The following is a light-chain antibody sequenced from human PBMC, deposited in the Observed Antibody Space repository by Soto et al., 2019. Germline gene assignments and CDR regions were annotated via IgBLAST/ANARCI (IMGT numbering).Light chain of an antibody. V-gene: IGKV1-39*01. CDR2: VAS. CDR3: QHCNSYGT. CDR1: QSISSY. Sequence: DIQMTQSPSSLSASVGGRVSITCRASQSISSYLSWYQQKPGKAHKLLINVASTLQSGVPSRFSGSGYGTDFTLAISSLQPEDFATYYCQHCNSYGTFGQGTKVDI. J-gene: IGKJ1*01.